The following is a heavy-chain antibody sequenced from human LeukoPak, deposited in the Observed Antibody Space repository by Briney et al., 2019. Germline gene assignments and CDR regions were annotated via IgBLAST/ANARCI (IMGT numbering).Heavy chain of an antibody. V-gene: IGHV3-7*01. CDR3: ASFIARYAFDI. Sequence: NPGGSLRLSCAASGSTFSSYWMSWVRQAPGKGLEWVANIKQDGSEKYYVDSVKGRFTISRDNAKNSLYLQMNSLRAEDTAVCYCASFIARYAFDIWGQGTMVTVSS. D-gene: IGHD6-13*01. CDR1: GSTFSSYW. J-gene: IGHJ3*02. CDR2: IKQDGSEK.